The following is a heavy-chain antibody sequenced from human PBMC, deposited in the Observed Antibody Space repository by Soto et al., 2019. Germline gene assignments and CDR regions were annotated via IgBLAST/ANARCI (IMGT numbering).Heavy chain of an antibody. CDR3: ARDKNYDILTGTFYYGMDV. Sequence: ASVKVYCKASGYTFTGYYMHWVRQAPGQGLEWMGWINPNSGGTNYAQKFQGRVTMTRDTSISTAYMELSRLRSDDTAVYYCARDKNYDILTGTFYYGMDVWGQGTTVTVYS. J-gene: IGHJ6*02. CDR1: GYTFTGYY. CDR2: INPNSGGT. V-gene: IGHV1-2*02. D-gene: IGHD3-9*01.